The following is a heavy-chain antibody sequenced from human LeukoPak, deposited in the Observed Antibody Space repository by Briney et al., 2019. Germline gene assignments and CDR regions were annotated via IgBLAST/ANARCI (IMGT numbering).Heavy chain of an antibody. CDR2: IYYSGST. CDR3: ARHCSGSYHGWFDP. J-gene: IGHJ5*02. D-gene: IGHD1-26*01. Sequence: PSVTLSLTCTVSGGSISSGSYYWGWIRQPPGKGLEWIGSIYYSGSTYYNPSLKSRVTISVDTSKNQFSLKLSSVTAADTAVYYCARHCSGSYHGWFDPWGQGTLVTVSS. CDR1: GGSISSGSYY. V-gene: IGHV4-39*07.